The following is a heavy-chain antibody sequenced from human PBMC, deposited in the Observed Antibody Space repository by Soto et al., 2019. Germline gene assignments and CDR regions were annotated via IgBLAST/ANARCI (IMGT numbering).Heavy chain of an antibody. D-gene: IGHD4-17*01. J-gene: IGHJ4*02. V-gene: IGHV4-30-4*01. CDR3: ARNDYGDQNPPFPDY. CDR2: IYYSGST. Sequence: QVQLQESGPGLVKPSQTLSLTCTVSGGSISSGDYYWSWIRQPPGKGLEWIGYIYYSGSTYYNPSLKRRVTRSVDTSQNQFSLKLSSVTAADTAVYYCARNDYGDQNPPFPDYGGQGTLVTVSS. CDR1: GGSISSGDYY.